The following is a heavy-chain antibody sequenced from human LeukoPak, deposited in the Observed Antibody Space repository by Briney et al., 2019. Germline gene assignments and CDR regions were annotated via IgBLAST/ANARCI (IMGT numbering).Heavy chain of an antibody. CDR1: GFTFSNYA. J-gene: IGHJ4*02. CDR2: IGTAGDT. CDR3: ARGPYYYGSGSPSELDY. D-gene: IGHD3-10*01. Sequence: GSLRLSCAASGFTFSNYAMSWVRQAPGRGLEWVSAIGTAGDTYYPGSVKGRFTISRENAKNSLYLQMNSLRAEDTAVYYCARGPYYYGSGSPSELDYWGQGTLVTVSS. V-gene: IGHV3-13*01.